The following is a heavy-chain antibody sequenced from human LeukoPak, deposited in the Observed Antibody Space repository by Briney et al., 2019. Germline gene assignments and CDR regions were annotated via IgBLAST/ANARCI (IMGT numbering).Heavy chain of an antibody. J-gene: IGHJ4*02. CDR3: ASRTYTYDSSGYYRRNYYFDY. CDR2: IIPIFGTT. V-gene: IGHV1-69*13. CDR1: GYTFTSYG. D-gene: IGHD3-22*01. Sequence: SVKVSCKASGYTFTSYGISWVRQAPGQGLEWMGGIIPIFGTTNYAQKLQGRVTITADESTSTAYMELSSLRSEDTAVYYCASRTYTYDSSGYYRRNYYFDYWGQGTLVTVSS.